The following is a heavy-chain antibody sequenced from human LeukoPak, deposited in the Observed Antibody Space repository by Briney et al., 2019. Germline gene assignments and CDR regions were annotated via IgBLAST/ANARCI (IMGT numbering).Heavy chain of an antibody. J-gene: IGHJ4*02. Sequence: SETLSLTCTVSGGSVSSGFYYWSWIRQPPGKGLEWIGYISYSGSTNYHPSLKSRVTISVDTSKNQFSLKLSSVAAADTAVYYCVRANYFGYWGQGTLVTVSS. V-gene: IGHV4-61*01. CDR1: GGSVSSGFYY. CDR2: ISYSGST. CDR3: VRANYFGY.